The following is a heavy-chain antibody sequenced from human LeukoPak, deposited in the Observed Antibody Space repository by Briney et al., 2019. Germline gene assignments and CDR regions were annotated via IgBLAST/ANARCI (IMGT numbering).Heavy chain of an antibody. V-gene: IGHV4-34*01. D-gene: IGHD2-15*01. Sequence: SETLSLTCAAYGGTFSDYYWSWVRQSPGKGLEWIGEINHSGTSNYNPSLKRRLTTAVDTTNNKLFVRLSSLTAADRAVYYCASIGPLRSATSRYYIDAWGQGTLVTVSS. CDR1: GGTFSDYY. J-gene: IGHJ4*02. CDR2: INHSGTS. CDR3: ASIGPLRSATSRYYIDA.